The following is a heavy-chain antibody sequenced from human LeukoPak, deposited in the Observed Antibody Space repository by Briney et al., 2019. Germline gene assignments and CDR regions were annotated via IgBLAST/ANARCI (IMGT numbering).Heavy chain of an antibody. J-gene: IGHJ4*02. Sequence: PGGSLRLSCVASGFTFNSYWMTWVRQAPGKGLEWVANIKQDGSEKYYVDSVKGRFTISRDSAKNSLYLQMNSLRVEDTAIYYCTRGMLRQPPDYWGQGMLVTVSS. CDR1: GFTFNSYW. CDR2: IKQDGSEK. V-gene: IGHV3-7*01. D-gene: IGHD3-10*02. CDR3: TRGMLRQPPDY.